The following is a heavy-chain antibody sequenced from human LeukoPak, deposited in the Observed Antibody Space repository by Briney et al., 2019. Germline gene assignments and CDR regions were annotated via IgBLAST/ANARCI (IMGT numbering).Heavy chain of an antibody. D-gene: IGHD3-22*01. CDR1: GFTFSNAW. V-gene: IGHV3-15*01. Sequence: GGSLRLSCAASGFTFSNAWMSWGRQAAGKGLEWVGRIKSKTDGGTTDYAAPVKGRFTISRDDSKNTLYLQMNSLKTEDTAVYYCTTGIQYYYDSSGYLTYYFDYWGQGTLVTVSS. J-gene: IGHJ4*02. CDR3: TTGIQYYYDSSGYLTYYFDY. CDR2: IKSKTDGGTT.